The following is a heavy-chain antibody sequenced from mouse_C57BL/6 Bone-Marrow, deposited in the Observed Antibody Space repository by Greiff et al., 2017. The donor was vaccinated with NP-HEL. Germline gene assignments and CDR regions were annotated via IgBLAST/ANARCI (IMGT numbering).Heavy chain of an antibody. D-gene: IGHD1-1*01. V-gene: IGHV14-1*01. Sequence: VQLKESGAELVRPGASVKLSCTASGFNIKDYYMHWVKQRPEQGLEWIGRIDPEDGDNEYAPKFQGKATMTADTSSNTAYLQLSSLTSEDTAVYYCTIDYYGSSYGFAYWGQGTLVTVSA. J-gene: IGHJ3*01. CDR1: GFNIKDYY. CDR2: IDPEDGDN. CDR3: TIDYYGSSYGFAY.